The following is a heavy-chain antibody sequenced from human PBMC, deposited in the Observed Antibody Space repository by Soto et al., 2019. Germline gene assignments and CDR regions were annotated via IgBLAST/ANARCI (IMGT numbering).Heavy chain of an antibody. CDR3: ARDDGLSSTDVKAFDI. V-gene: IGHV3-21*01. CDR2: ISTTSTYT. J-gene: IGHJ3*02. Sequence: EFQLVESGGGLVEPGESLRLSCAASGFTFSCYYMNWVRQGPGKGLEWVSSISTTSTYTHYSDSLKGRFTISRDNAKKLLYLQMDSLRAEDTAVYYCARDDGLSSTDVKAFDIWGPGTKVTVSS. CDR1: GFTFSCYY. D-gene: IGHD2-2*01.